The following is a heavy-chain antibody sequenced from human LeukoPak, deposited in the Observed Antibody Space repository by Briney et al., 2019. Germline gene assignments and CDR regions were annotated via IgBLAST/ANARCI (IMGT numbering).Heavy chain of an antibody. CDR3: ARALDFSGMDV. V-gene: IGHV3-21*01. CDR1: GFTFSSYS. Sequence: SGGSLRLSCAASGFTFSSYSMNWVRQAPGKGLEWVSSISSSSSYIYYADSVKGRFTISRDNARNSLYLQMNSLRAEDTAVYYCARALDFSGMDVWGQGTTVTVSS. D-gene: IGHD2/OR15-2a*01. J-gene: IGHJ6*02. CDR2: ISSSSSYI.